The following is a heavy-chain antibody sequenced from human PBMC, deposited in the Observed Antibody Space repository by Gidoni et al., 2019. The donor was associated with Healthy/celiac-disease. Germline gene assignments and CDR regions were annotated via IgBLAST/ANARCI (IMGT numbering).Heavy chain of an antibody. D-gene: IGHD2-2*01. Sequence: QVQLVQSGAEVKKPGASVKVSCKASGYTFTSDGSSWVRQAPGQGLEWMGWISAYNGNTNYAQKLQGRVTMTTDTSTSTAYMELRSLRSDDTAVYYCARDPRIVVVPAAIKGFDPWGQGTLVTVSS. V-gene: IGHV1-18*01. CDR1: GYTFTSDG. CDR2: ISAYNGNT. J-gene: IGHJ5*02. CDR3: ARDPRIVVVPAAIKGFDP.